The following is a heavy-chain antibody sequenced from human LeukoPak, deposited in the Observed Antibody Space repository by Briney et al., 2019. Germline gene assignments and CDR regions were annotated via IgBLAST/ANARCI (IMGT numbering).Heavy chain of an antibody. CDR2: IYYSGST. J-gene: IGHJ6*02. CDR1: GGSISSYY. D-gene: IGHD2-2*01. Sequence: SETLSLTCTVSGGSISSYYWSWIRQPPGKGLERIGYIYYSGSTNYNPSLKSRVTISVDTSKNQFSLKVNSVTAADTAVYYCARDAGHQLSRRNYYAMDVWGQGTTVTVSS. CDR3: ARDAGHQLSRRNYYAMDV. V-gene: IGHV4-59*12.